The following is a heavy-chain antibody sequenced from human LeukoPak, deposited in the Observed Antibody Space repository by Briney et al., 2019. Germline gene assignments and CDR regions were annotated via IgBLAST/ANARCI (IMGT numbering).Heavy chain of an antibody. D-gene: IGHD6-13*01. J-gene: IGHJ4*02. CDR3: ARLRILSAAAGTEYYFDY. CDR2: IYPGDSDT. CDR1: GYSFTSYW. Sequence: HGESLKISCKGSGYSFTSYWIGWVRQMPGKGLEWMGIIYPGDSDTRYSPSFQGQVTISADKSISTAYLQWSSLKASDTAMYYCARLRILSAAAGTEYYFDYWGQGTLVTVSS. V-gene: IGHV5-51*01.